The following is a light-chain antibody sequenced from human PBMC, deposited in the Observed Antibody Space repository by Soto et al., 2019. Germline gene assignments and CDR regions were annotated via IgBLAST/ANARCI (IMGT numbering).Light chain of an antibody. CDR2: GAS. CDR1: QSVSSSY. CDR3: QQYGSSPRT. J-gene: IGKJ1*01. Sequence: EIVLTQSPGTLSLSPGARATLSCRASQSVSSSYLAWYQQKLGQALRLLIFGASSKATDIPDRFSGSGSGTDFTITISRLEPEDFAVYYCQQYGSSPRTFGQGTKVDFK. V-gene: IGKV3-20*01.